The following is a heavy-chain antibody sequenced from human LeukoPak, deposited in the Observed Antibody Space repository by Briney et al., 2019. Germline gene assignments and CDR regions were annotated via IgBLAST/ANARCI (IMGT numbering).Heavy chain of an antibody. CDR2: INTNTGNP. CDR3: ARDKTTVVTAYYYYMDV. D-gene: IGHD4-23*01. Sequence: GASVKVSCKASGYTFTSYAMNWVRQAPGQGLEWMGWINTNTGNPTYAQGFTGRFVFSLDTSVSTAYLQISSLKAEDTAVYYCARDKTTVVTAYYYYMDVWGKGTTVTVSS. V-gene: IGHV7-4-1*02. CDR1: GYTFTSYA. J-gene: IGHJ6*03.